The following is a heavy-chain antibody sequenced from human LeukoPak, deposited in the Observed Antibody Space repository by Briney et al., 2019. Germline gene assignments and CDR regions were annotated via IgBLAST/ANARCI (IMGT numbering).Heavy chain of an antibody. CDR2: INSDGSST. J-gene: IGHJ5*02. CDR1: GFTFSSYW. CDR3: AKDMLDGRFWSGKLPNWFDP. D-gene: IGHD3-3*01. Sequence: GGSLRLSCAASGFTFSSYWMHWVRQAPGKGLMWVSRINSDGSSTSYADSVKGRFTISRDNAKNTLYLQMNSLRAEDTAVYYCAKDMLDGRFWSGKLPNWFDPWGQGTLVTVSS. V-gene: IGHV3-74*01.